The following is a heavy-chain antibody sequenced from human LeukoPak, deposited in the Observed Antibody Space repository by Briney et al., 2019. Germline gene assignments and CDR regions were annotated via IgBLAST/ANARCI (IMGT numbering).Heavy chain of an antibody. D-gene: IGHD6-13*01. CDR3: ARGYSSSWYYFDY. V-gene: IGHV3-21*01. Sequence: PGGSLRLSCAASGFTFSSYSMNWVRQAPGKGLEWVSSISSSSSYIYYADSVKGRFTIFRDNAKNSLYLQMNSLRAEDTAVYYCARGYSSSWYYFDYWGQGTLVTVSS. J-gene: IGHJ4*02. CDR2: ISSSSSYI. CDR1: GFTFSSYS.